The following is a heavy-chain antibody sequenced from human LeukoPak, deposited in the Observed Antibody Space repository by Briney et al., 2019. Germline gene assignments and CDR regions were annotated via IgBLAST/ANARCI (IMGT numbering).Heavy chain of an antibody. J-gene: IGHJ4*02. D-gene: IGHD3-9*01. CDR3: ARDVSDDILTGYFDY. CDR2: ISYDGSNK. CDR1: GFTFSSYA. Sequence: GGPLRLSCAASGFTFSSYAMHWVRQAPGKGLEWVAVISYDGSNKYYADSVKGRFTISRDNSKNTLYLQMNSLRAEDTAVYYCARDVSDDILTGYFDYWGQGTLATVSS. V-gene: IGHV3-30*01.